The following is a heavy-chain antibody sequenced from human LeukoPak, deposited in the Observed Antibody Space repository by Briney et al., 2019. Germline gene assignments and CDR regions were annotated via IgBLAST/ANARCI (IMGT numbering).Heavy chain of an antibody. V-gene: IGHV4-39*07. J-gene: IGHJ4*02. CDR3: ARAPLYCSGGSCYSLFDY. Sequence: PSETLSLTCTVSDYSISSGYGYYWGWIRQPPGKGLEWIGSIYYSGSTYYNPSLKSRVTISVDTSKNQFSLKLSSVTAADTAVYYCARAPLYCSGGSCYSLFDYWGQGTLVTVSS. CDR2: IYYSGST. D-gene: IGHD2-15*01. CDR1: DYSISSGYGYY.